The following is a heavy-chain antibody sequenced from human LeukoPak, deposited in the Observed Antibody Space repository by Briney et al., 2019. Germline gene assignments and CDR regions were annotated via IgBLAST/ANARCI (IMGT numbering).Heavy chain of an antibody. CDR3: ARRANCGGDCYQGDAFDI. J-gene: IGHJ3*02. CDR2: IYYSGST. D-gene: IGHD2-21*02. Sequence: SETLSLTCTVSGGSISSYYWSWIRQPPGKGLEWIGYIYYSGSTNYNPSLKSRVTISVDTSKNQFSLKLSSVTAADTAVYYCARRANCGGDCYQGDAFDIWGQGTMVTVSS. CDR1: GGSISSYY. V-gene: IGHV4-59*08.